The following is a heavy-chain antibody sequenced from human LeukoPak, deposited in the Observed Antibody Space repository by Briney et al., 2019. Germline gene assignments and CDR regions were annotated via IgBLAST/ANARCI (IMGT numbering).Heavy chain of an antibody. D-gene: IGHD3-10*01. CDR1: GFTFSDYG. CDR3: ARQSYGSGSYPATDY. Sequence: GGSLRLSCAASGFTFSDYGVNWVRQAPGKGLEWVSYFSTRSRAVYYADSVKGRFTISRDNAKNSLYLQMNSLRAEDTAVYYCARQSYGSGSYPATDYWGQGTLVTVSS. CDR2: FSTRSRAV. J-gene: IGHJ4*02. V-gene: IGHV3-48*04.